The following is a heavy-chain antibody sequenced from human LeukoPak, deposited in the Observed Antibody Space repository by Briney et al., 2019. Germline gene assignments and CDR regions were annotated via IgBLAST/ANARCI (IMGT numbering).Heavy chain of an antibody. CDR1: GYTFTSYY. D-gene: IGHD4-17*01. CDR3: ARGCYGDHRFDAFDI. Sequence: ASVKVSCKASGYTFTSYYMHWVRQAPGQGLGWMGIINPSGGSTSYAQKFQGRVTMTRDTSTSTVYMELSSLRSENTAVYYCARGCYGDHRFDAFDIWGQGTMVTVSS. J-gene: IGHJ3*02. CDR2: INPSGGST. V-gene: IGHV1-46*01.